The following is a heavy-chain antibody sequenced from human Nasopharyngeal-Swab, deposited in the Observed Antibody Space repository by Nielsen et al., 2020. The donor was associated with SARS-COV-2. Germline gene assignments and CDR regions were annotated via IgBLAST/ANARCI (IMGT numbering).Heavy chain of an antibody. CDR3: ARGMGDY. CDR1: GFTFRTYW. Sequence: GGSLRLSCAASGFTFRTYWMHWVRQVPGKGLVWVSRVNSDGSLITYADSVKGRFTISRDSARSTLYLQMNSVRAEDTAVYYCARGMGDYWGRGTLVTVSS. CDR2: VNSDGSLI. J-gene: IGHJ4*02. D-gene: IGHD1-26*01. V-gene: IGHV3-74*03.